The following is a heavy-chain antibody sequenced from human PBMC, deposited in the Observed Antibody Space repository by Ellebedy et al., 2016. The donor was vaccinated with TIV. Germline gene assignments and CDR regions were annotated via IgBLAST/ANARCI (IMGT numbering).Heavy chain of an antibody. CDR3: AAKPIAAADEWFNP. V-gene: IGHV1-58*01. D-gene: IGHD6-13*01. CDR1: GFTFTSSA. Sequence: SVKVSCXASGFTFTSSAVQWVRQARGQRLEWIGWIVVGSGNTNYAQKFQERVTITRDMSTSTAYMELSSLRSEDTAVYYCAAKPIAAADEWFNPWGQGTLVTVSS. CDR2: IVVGSGNT. J-gene: IGHJ5*02.